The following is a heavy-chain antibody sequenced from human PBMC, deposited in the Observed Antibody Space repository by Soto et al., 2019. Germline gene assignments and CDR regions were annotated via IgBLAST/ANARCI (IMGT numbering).Heavy chain of an antibody. Sequence: GGSLRLSCVASGFIFSSYGMYWVRQAPGKGLEWVGVIWYDGSNKYYGDSVKGRFTISRDNSKNTLYLQMSSLRAEDTDVYYCPREPYSNYVMHVWGQGTTVTVSS. CDR3: PREPYSNYVMHV. V-gene: IGHV3-33*07. D-gene: IGHD4-4*01. J-gene: IGHJ6*02. CDR1: GFIFSSYG. CDR2: IWYDGSNK.